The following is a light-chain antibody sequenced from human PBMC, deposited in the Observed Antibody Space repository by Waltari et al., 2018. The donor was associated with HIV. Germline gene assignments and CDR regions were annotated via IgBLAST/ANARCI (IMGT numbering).Light chain of an antibody. CDR2: EVT. J-gene: IGLJ2*01. CDR1: SSDIGGYNY. V-gene: IGLV2-14*01. CDR3: SSYTDNGPLVL. Sequence: QSALTQPASVSGSPGRSITISCTGTSSDIGGYNYVSWYQHHPGKAPKLMLYEVTNRPSGVSNRFSGSKSGNTASLTISGLQAEDEADYYCSSYTDNGPLVLFGRGTKLTVL.